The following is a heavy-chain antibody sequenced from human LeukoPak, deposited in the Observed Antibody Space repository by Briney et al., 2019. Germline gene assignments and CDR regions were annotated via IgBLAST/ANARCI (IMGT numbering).Heavy chain of an antibody. CDR3: AREGRHYYDSSGYYLEGSHGRWFDP. V-gene: IGHV1-69*05. D-gene: IGHD3-22*01. Sequence: SVKVSCKASGGTFSGYAISWVRQAPGQGLEWMGGIIPIFGTANYAQKFQGRVTITTDESTSTAYMELSSLRSEDTAVYYCAREGRHYYDSSGYYLEGSHGRWFDPWGQGTLVTVSS. J-gene: IGHJ5*02. CDR2: IIPIFGTA. CDR1: GGTFSGYA.